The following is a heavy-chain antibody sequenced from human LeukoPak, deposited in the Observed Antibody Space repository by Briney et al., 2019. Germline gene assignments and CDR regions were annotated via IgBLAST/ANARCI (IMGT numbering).Heavy chain of an antibody. CDR1: GLTFSSYG. D-gene: IGHD4-17*01. Sequence: GGSLRLSCAASGLTFSSYGMHWVRQAPGKGLEWVAVIWYDGSNKYYADSVKGRFTISRDNSKNTLYLQMNSLRAEDTAVYYCARDFGYGDQYYFDYWGQGTLVTVSS. J-gene: IGHJ4*02. V-gene: IGHV3-33*01. CDR3: ARDFGYGDQYYFDY. CDR2: IWYDGSNK.